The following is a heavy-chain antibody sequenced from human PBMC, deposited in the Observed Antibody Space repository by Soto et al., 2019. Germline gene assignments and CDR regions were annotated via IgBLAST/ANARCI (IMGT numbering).Heavy chain of an antibody. CDR2: ISYSGST. V-gene: IGHV4-59*01. J-gene: IGHJ4*02. CDR1: GGSISSYY. D-gene: IGHD2-21*02. CDR3: ARNFCGGGCPHYYFNF. Sequence: PSETLSLTCTVSGGSISSYYWSWIRQPPGKGLEWIGFISYSGSTNYNPSLKSRVTISIDTSKNQFSLKLTSVTAADTAVYYCARNFCGGGCPHYYFNFWGQGTLVTVSS.